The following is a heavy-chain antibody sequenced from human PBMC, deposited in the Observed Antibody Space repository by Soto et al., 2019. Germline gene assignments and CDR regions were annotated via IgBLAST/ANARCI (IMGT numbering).Heavy chain of an antibody. CDR3: AGGWDQLLRNYFDY. J-gene: IGHJ4*02. V-gene: IGHV3-33*01. Sequence: PGGSLRLSCAASGFTFSSYGMHWVRQAPGKGLEWVAVIWYDGSNKYYADSVKGRFTISRDNSKNTLYLQMNSLRAEDTAVYYCAGGWDQLLRNYFDYWGQGTLVTVSS. D-gene: IGHD2-2*01. CDR1: GFTFSSYG. CDR2: IWYDGSNK.